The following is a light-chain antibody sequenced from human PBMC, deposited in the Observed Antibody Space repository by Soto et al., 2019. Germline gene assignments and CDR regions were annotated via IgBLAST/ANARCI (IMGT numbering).Light chain of an antibody. CDR2: DVS. Sequence: QSVLTQPASVSGSPGQSITISCTGTSNDIGFYDYVSWYQQHPGKAPKLIISDVSNRPSGVSNRFSGSKSANTASLTISGLQDEDEADYYCGSFTSSSTQLFGGGTKLTVL. V-gene: IGLV2-14*01. CDR1: SNDIGFYDY. CDR3: GSFTSSSTQL. J-gene: IGLJ2*01.